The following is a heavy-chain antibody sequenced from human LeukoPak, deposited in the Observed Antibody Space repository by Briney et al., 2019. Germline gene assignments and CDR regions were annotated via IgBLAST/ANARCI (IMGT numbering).Heavy chain of an antibody. Sequence: ASVKVSCKASGYTFIGYYMHWVRQAPGQGLEWMGWINPNSGGTNYAKKFQGRVTMTRDTSISTAYMELSRLRSDDTAVYYCARDRTSRGTVPNYWGQGTLVTVSS. V-gene: IGHV1-2*02. D-gene: IGHD2-2*01. CDR3: ARDRTSRGTVPNY. CDR1: GYTFIGYY. J-gene: IGHJ4*02. CDR2: INPNSGGT.